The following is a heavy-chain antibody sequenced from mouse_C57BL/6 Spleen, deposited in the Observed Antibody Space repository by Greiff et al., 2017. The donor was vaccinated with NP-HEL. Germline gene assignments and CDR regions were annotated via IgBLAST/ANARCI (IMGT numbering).Heavy chain of an antibody. CDR3: ARDGYYFDY. V-gene: IGHV1-50*01. J-gene: IGHJ2*01. D-gene: IGHD2-3*01. CDR1: GYTFTSYW. Sequence: QVQLQQSGAELVKPGASVKLSCKASGYTFTSYWMQWVKQRPGQGLEWIGEIDPSDSYTNYNQKFKGKATLTVDTSSSTAYMQLSSLTSEDSAVYYCARDGYYFDYWGQGTTLTVSS. CDR2: IDPSDSYT.